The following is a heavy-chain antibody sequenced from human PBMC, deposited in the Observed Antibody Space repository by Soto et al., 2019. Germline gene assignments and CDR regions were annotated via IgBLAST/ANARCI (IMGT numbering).Heavy chain of an antibody. J-gene: IGHJ4*02. CDR2: IDHSGST. Sequence: SETLSLTCAVYGGSFCAYYWTWVRQPPGKGLEWIGEIDHSGSTNYNPSLKSRVTISVDTSKNQFSLKLTSVTAADTAFFYCARGEVVSNYGPLNYWGQGTRVTVSS. V-gene: IGHV4-34*01. CDR3: ARGEVVSNYGPLNY. D-gene: IGHD4-4*01. CDR1: GGSFCAYY.